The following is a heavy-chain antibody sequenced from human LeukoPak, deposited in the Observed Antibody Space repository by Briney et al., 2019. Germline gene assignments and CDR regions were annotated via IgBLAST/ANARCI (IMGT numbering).Heavy chain of an antibody. CDR3: AKVPGYYGSGSQAYYFDY. CDR2: ISGSGGST. D-gene: IGHD3-10*01. J-gene: IGHJ4*02. V-gene: IGHV3-23*01. Sequence: GGSLRLSCAASGFTFSSYAMSWVRQAPGKGLEWPSAISGSGGSTYYADSVKGRFTISRDNSKNTLYLQMNSLRAEDTAVYYCAKVPGYYGSGSQAYYFDYWGQGTLVTVSS. CDR1: GFTFSSYA.